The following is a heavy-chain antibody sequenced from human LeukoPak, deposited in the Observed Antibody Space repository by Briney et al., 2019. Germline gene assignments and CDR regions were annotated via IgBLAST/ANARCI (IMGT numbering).Heavy chain of an antibody. CDR1: GGSISSYY. Sequence: SETLSLTCTVSGGSISSYYWSWIRQPPGKGLEWIGYIYYSGSTNYNPSLKSRVTISVDTSKNQFSLKLSSVTAADTAVYYCARSERLRWMVRGVQFDYWGQGTLVTVST. J-gene: IGHJ4*02. CDR2: IYYSGST. D-gene: IGHD3-10*01. CDR3: ARSERLRWMVRGVQFDY. V-gene: IGHV4-59*01.